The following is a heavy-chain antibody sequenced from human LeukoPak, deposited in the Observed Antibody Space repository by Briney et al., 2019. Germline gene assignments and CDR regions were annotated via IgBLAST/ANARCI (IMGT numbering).Heavy chain of an antibody. CDR3: ARDGSSRWYWVDY. Sequence: GGSLRLSCAASGFTFSSYGMHWVCQAPGKGLEWVAVIWYDGSNKYYADSVKGRFTISRDNSKNTLYLQMNSLRAEDTAVSDCARDGSSRWYWVDYWGQGTLVTVSS. CDR1: GFTFSSYG. CDR2: IWYDGSNK. D-gene: IGHD6-19*01. V-gene: IGHV3-33*01. J-gene: IGHJ4*02.